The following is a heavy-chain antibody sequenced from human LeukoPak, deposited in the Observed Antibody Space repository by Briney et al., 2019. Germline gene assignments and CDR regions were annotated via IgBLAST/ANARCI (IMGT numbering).Heavy chain of an antibody. CDR3: ARECGHGTPYYYYYMDV. CDR1: GFTFSSYS. J-gene: IGHJ6*03. D-gene: IGHD1-7*01. Sequence: GGSLRLSCAASGFTFSSYSMNWVRQAPGKGLEWVSYISSSSSTIYYADSVKGRFTISRDNAKNSLYLQMNSLRAEDTAVYYCARECGHGTPYYYYYMDVWGKGTTVTVSS. CDR2: ISSSSSTI. V-gene: IGHV3-48*04.